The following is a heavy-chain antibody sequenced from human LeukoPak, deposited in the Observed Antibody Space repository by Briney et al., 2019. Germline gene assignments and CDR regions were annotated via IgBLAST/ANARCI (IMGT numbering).Heavy chain of an antibody. CDR3: ARGGIPVYYYYMDV. CDR1: GGSFSGYY. J-gene: IGHJ6*03. CDR2: INHSGST. V-gene: IGHV4-34*01. Sequence: SETLSLTCAVYGGSFSGYYWSWIRQPPGKGLEWIGEINHSGSTNYNPSLKSRVTISVDTSKNQFSLKLSSVTAADTAVYYCARGGIPVYYYYMDVWGKGTTVTISS.